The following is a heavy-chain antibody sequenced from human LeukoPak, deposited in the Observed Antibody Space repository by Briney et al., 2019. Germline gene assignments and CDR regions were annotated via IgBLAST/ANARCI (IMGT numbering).Heavy chain of an antibody. CDR2: ISSSSSYI. CDR1: GFTFSSYS. Sequence: PGGSLRLSCAASGFTFSSYSMNWVRQAPGKGLEWVSSISSSSSYIYYADSVKGRFTISRDNAKNSLYLQMNSLRAEDTAVYYCARGRTNSGWFDPWGQGTLVTVSS. D-gene: IGHD4-23*01. CDR3: ARGRTNSGWFDP. J-gene: IGHJ5*02. V-gene: IGHV3-21*01.